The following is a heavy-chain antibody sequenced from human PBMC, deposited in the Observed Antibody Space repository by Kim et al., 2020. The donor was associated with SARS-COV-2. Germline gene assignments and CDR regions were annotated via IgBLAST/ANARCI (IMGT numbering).Heavy chain of an antibody. J-gene: IGHJ4*02. V-gene: IGHV5-51*01. D-gene: IGHD2-21*01. Sequence: YSPSFQGQVTISADKSISTAYLQWSSLKASDTAMYYCARQRDGYQAGLDYWGQGTLVTVSS. CDR3: ARQRDGYQAGLDY.